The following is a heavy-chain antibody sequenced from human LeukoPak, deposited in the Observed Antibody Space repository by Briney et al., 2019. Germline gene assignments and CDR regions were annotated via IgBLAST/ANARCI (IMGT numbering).Heavy chain of an antibody. CDR2: SNAGNGNT. D-gene: IGHD6-13*01. CDR1: GYTYTSYA. V-gene: IGHV1-3*02. J-gene: IGHJ4*02. Sequence: ASVKVSCKASGYTYTSYAMHWVRQAPGQRLEWMGWSNAGNGNTKYSQEFQGRVTITRDTSASTAYMELSSLRSEDMAVYYCARAPLIAAAGSGFDYWGQGTLVTVSS. CDR3: ARAPLIAAAGSGFDY.